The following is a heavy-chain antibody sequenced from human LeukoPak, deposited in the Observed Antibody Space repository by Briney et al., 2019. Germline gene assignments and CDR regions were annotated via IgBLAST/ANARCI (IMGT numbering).Heavy chain of an antibody. CDR1: GFTFRNYA. CDR3: ARAIAEAGLYYYGMDV. V-gene: IGHV3-23*01. Sequence: GGSLRLSCAASGFTFRNYAMSWVRQAPGKGLEWVSVISHNGDITRYADFVKGRFTISRDNAKNSLYLQMNSLRGEDTAVYYCARAIAEAGLYYYGMDVWGQGTTVTVSS. J-gene: IGHJ6*02. D-gene: IGHD6-13*01. CDR2: ISHNGDIT.